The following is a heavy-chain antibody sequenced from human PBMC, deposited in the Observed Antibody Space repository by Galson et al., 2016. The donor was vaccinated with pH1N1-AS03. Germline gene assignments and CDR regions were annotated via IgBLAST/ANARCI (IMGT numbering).Heavy chain of an antibody. CDR2: VSYDGSNK. V-gene: IGHV3-30*01. CDR1: GFTLSHYG. Sequence: SLRLSCAASGFTLSHYGMHWVRQAPDKGLECVAVVSYDGSNKYYGDSVKGRFTISRDNSQNTLFLQVNGLRPEDTGVYYCARESRGVGAIEVGFDPWGQGTLVTVSS. CDR3: ARESRGVGAIEVGFDP. D-gene: IGHD1-26*01. J-gene: IGHJ5*02.